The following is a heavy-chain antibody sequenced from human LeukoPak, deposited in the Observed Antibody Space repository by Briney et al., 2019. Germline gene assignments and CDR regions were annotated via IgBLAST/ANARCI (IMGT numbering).Heavy chain of an antibody. CDR1: GFTFSSYA. D-gene: IGHD5-18*01. V-gene: IGHV3-23*01. CDR2: ISDSGSST. CDR3: ACGGIRPGAY. Sequence: PGGSLRLSCAASGFTFSSYAMSWVRQGPGKGLEWVSLISDSGSSTYYADSVKGRFTISRDNSKNTLYLQMNSLRAEDTAVYYCACGGIRPGAYWGQGTLVTVSS. J-gene: IGHJ4*02.